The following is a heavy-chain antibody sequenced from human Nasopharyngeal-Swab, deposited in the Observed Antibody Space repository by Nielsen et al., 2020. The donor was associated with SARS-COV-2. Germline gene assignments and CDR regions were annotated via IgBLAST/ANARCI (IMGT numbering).Heavy chain of an antibody. Sequence: RQVPGKGLEWIGYIYYSGSTNYNPSLKGRVTISVDTSKNQFSLKLSSVTAADTAVYYCARERRDGYNSVCYFDYWGQGTLVTVSS. V-gene: IGHV4-59*01. D-gene: IGHD5-24*01. CDR2: IYYSGST. J-gene: IGHJ4*02. CDR3: ARERRDGYNSVCYFDY.